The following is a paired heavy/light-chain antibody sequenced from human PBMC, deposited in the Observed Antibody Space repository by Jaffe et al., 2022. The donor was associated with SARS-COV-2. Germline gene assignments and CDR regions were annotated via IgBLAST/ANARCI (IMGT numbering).Light chain of an antibody. CDR1: SSDIGSYKY. Sequence: QSALTQPASLSGSLGQWITISCTGTSSDIGSYKYVSWYQQDPGKVPKLMIYEVSNRPSGVSNRFSGSKSGNTASLTISGLQAEDEAHYYCSSFAGRSWVFGGGTKLTVL. CDR2: EVS. CDR3: SSFAGRSWV. V-gene: IGLV2-14*01. J-gene: IGLJ3*02.
Heavy chain of an antibody. V-gene: IGHV7-4-1*02. CDR1: GYTITNHG. Sequence: QVQLMQSGSELKKPGASVRVSCKASGYTITNHGLNWVRQAPGQGLEWMGWIDTNSGNPDYAPGFTGRFVFSLDTSVSTAYLQISSLKAEDTAVYYCAATVTTDWGFDYWGQGTLVTVSS. J-gene: IGHJ4*02. CDR2: IDTNSGNP. CDR3: AATVTTDWGFDY. D-gene: IGHD4-17*01.